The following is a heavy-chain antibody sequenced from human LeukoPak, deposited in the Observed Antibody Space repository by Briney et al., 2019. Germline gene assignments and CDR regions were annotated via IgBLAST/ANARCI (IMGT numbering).Heavy chain of an antibody. D-gene: IGHD2-2*01. V-gene: IGHV1-2*02. J-gene: IGHJ4*02. CDR2: INPNSGGT. Sequence: ASVKVSCKASGYTFTGYYMHWVRQAPGQGLEWMGWINPNSGGTNYAQKFQGRVTMTRDTSISTAYMELSRLRSDDTAVYYCARDIIVVVPSSENDYWGLGTLVTVSS. CDR1: GYTFTGYY. CDR3: ARDIIVVVPSSENDY.